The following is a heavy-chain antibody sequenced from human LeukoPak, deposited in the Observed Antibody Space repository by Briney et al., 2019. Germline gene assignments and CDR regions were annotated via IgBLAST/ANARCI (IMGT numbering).Heavy chain of an antibody. CDR1: GGSISSGTNF. CDR2: IDSRGST. D-gene: IGHD4-23*01. Sequence: SGTLSLTCTVSGGSISSGTNFWTWIRQPAWKGLEWIGRIDSRGSTYYNPSLRSRVTISLDTSKNQFSLKLSSVTAADTAVYYCARGNGGNSEFDYWGQGTLVTVSS. J-gene: IGHJ4*02. CDR3: ARGNGGNSEFDY. V-gene: IGHV4-61*02.